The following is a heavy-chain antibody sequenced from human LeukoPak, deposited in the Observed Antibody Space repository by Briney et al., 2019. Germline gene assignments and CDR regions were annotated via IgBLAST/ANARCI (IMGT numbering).Heavy chain of an antibody. CDR3: ARVDRYYYYGMDV. CDR2: IIPIFGTA. V-gene: IGHV1-69*01. D-gene: IGHD2-2*03. Sequence: SVKVSCKASGGTFSSYAISWVRQAPGQGLEWMGGIIPIFGTANYAQKFQGRVTITADESTSTAYMELSRLRSDDTAVYYCARVDRYYYYGMDVWGQGTTVTVSS. J-gene: IGHJ6*02. CDR1: GGTFSSYA.